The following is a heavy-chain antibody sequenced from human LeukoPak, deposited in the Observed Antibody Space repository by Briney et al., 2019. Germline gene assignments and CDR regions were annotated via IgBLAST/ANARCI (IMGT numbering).Heavy chain of an antibody. CDR1: GYTFTGYY. J-gene: IGHJ3*02. V-gene: IGHV1-2*02. CDR2: INPNSGGT. D-gene: IGHD3-16*02. Sequence: ASVKVSCKASGYTFTGYYMHWVRQAPGQGLEWMGWINPNSGGTNYAQKFQGRVTMTRDTSISTAYMELSRLRSDDTAVYYCAREDYVWGSYRSGAFDIWGQGTMVTVSS. CDR3: AREDYVWGSYRSGAFDI.